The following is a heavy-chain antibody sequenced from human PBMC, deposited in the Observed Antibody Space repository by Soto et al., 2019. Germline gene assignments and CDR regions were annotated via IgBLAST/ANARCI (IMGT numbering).Heavy chain of an antibody. J-gene: IGHJ6*02. CDR3: ARAXLGRLPRRADYYYAMDV. Sequence: PGGSLRLSCAASGFSFRYYDMHWVRQRKGKGLEWVSALGAARDPYYVGSVKGRFSVSRDNAQNSLFLQMNNLRVDDTAVYSCARAXLGRLPRRADYYYAMDVWGRGTTVTVSS. D-gene: IGHD2-15*01. V-gene: IGHV3-13*05. CDR2: LGAARDP. CDR1: GFSFRYYD.